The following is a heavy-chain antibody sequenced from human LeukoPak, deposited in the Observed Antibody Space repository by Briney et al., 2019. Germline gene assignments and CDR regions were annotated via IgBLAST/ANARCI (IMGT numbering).Heavy chain of an antibody. J-gene: IGHJ4*02. V-gene: IGHV3-30*14. CDR3: VKLPTDYDVLTGLFDY. CDR2: ISYDGSNE. CDR1: GFTFSRYA. D-gene: IGHD3-9*01. Sequence: GRSLRPSCAASGFTFSRYAMHWVRQAPGKGLEWVAVISYDGSNEYYAESVKGRFTISRDNSKNTLYLQMSSLRAEDTAVYYCVKLPTDYDVLTGLFDYWGQGTLVTVSS.